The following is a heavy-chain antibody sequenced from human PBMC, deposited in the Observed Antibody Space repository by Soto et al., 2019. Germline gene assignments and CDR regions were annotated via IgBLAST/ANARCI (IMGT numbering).Heavy chain of an antibody. CDR3: ARDAKSVEAIGGFDY. J-gene: IGHJ4*02. Sequence: QVQLVDSGGGVVQPGRSLRLSCAASGFIFSSYGMHWVRQAPGKGLEWVAGIWFDGSNKYYADSVKGRFTISRDNSRNTLYLQMNGLRVDVTVEYYCARDAKSVEAIGGFDYWGQGCLVTVSS. CDR1: GFIFSSYG. CDR2: IWFDGSNK. D-gene: IGHD1-26*01. V-gene: IGHV3-33*01.